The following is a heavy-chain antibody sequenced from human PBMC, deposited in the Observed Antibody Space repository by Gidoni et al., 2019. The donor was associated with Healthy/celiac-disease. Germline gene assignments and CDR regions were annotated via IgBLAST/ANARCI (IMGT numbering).Heavy chain of an antibody. CDR1: GFTFSSYA. Sequence: QVQLVESGGGVVQPGRSLRLSCAASGFTFSSYAMHWVRQAPGKGLEWVAVISCDGSNKYYADSVKGRFTISRDNSKNTLYLQMNSLRAEDTAVYYCARDGGGSSRGPGAFYYFDYWGQGTLVTVSS. V-gene: IGHV3-30-3*01. CDR2: ISCDGSNK. CDR3: ARDGGGSSRGPGAFYYFDY. J-gene: IGHJ4*02. D-gene: IGHD6-13*01.